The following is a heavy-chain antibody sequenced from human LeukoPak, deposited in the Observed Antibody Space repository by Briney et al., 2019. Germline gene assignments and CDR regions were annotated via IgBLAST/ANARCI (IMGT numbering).Heavy chain of an antibody. Sequence: GGSLRLSCAASGFTVSSNYMSWVRQAPGKGLEWVSVIYSGGSTYYADSVKGRFTISRDNSKNTLYLQMNSLRAEDTAVYYCASGERYDGSGTNYYYYGMDVWGQGTTVTVSS. J-gene: IGHJ6*02. V-gene: IGHV3-66*01. CDR1: GFTVSSNY. CDR2: IYSGGST. D-gene: IGHD3-22*01. CDR3: ASGERYDGSGTNYYYYGMDV.